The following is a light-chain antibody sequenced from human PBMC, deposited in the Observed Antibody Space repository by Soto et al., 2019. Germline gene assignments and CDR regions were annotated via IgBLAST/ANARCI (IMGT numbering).Light chain of an antibody. Sequence: QAASVSGSPGQSITISCTGTSSDVGGYNYVSWYQQHPGKAPKLMIYDVSNRPSGVSNRFSGSKSGNTASLTISGLQAEDEADYYCSSYTSSRGVVFGGGTKVTVL. V-gene: IGLV2-14*01. J-gene: IGLJ2*01. CDR2: DVS. CDR3: SSYTSSRGVV. CDR1: SSDVGGYNY.